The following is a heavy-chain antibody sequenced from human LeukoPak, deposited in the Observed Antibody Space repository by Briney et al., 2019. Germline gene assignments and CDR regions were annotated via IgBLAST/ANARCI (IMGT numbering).Heavy chain of an antibody. V-gene: IGHV3-30-3*02. D-gene: IGHD5-24*01. CDR3: ASSPSFRDGYNKGSY. CDR2: ISYDGSNK. J-gene: IGHJ4*02. Sequence: GGSLRLSCAASGFTFSSYAMHWVRQAPGKGLEWVAVISYDGSNKYYADSVKGRFTISRDNSKNTLYLQMNSLRAEDTAVYYCASSPSFRDGYNKGSYWGQGTLVTVSS. CDR1: GFTFSSYA.